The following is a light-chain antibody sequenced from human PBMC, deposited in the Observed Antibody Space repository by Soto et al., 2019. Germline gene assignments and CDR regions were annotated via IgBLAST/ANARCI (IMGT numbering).Light chain of an antibody. V-gene: IGLV2-23*02. CDR1: SSDVGSYNL. CDR2: EVS. Sequence: QSALTQPASVSGSPGQSITISCTGTSSDVGSYNLVSWYQQHPGKAPKIMIYEVSKRPSGVSNRFSGSKSGNTASLTISGLQAEDEADYYCCSYAGTSLVFGGGTKLTVL. CDR3: CSYAGTSLV. J-gene: IGLJ2*01.